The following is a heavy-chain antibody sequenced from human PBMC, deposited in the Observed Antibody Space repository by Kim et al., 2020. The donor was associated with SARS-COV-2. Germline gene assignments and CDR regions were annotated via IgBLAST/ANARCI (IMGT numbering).Heavy chain of an antibody. Sequence: ASVKVSCKASGYTFTSYGISWVRQAPGQGLEWMGWISAYNGNTNYAQKLQGRVTMTTDTSTSTAYMELRSLRSDDTAVYYCARDKGPKLVRYWFDPWGQGTLVTVSS. CDR1: GYTFTSYG. D-gene: IGHD6-13*01. J-gene: IGHJ5*02. V-gene: IGHV1-18*01. CDR2: ISAYNGNT. CDR3: ARDKGPKLVRYWFDP.